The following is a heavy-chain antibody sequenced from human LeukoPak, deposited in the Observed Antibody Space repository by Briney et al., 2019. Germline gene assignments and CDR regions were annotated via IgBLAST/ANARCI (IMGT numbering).Heavy chain of an antibody. CDR1: GFTFSSYS. CDR2: ISSSSSYI. J-gene: IGHJ4*02. CDR3: ARDLDSRFDY. Sequence: GESLRLSCAASGFTFSSYSMNWVRQAPGKGLEWVSSISSSSSYIYYADSVKGRFTISRDNAKNSLYLQMNSLRAEDTAVYYCARDLDSRFDYWGQGTLVTVSS. V-gene: IGHV3-21*01. D-gene: IGHD6-13*01.